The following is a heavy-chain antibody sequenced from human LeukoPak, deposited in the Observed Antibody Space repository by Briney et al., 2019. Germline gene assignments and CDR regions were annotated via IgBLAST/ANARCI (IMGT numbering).Heavy chain of an antibody. CDR1: SGSISSYY. V-gene: IGHV4-59*01. Sequence: PSETLSLTCTVSSGSISSYYWSWIRQPPGKGLEWIGYIYYSGSTNYNPSLKSRVTISVDTSKNQFSLKLSSVTAADTAVYYCARAVVLRELYYYYYYGMDVWGQGTTVTVSS. CDR3: ARAVVLRELYYYYYYGMDV. J-gene: IGHJ6*02. D-gene: IGHD2-15*01. CDR2: IYYSGST.